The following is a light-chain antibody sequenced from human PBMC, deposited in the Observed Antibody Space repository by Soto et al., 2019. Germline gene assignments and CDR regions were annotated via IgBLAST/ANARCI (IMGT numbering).Light chain of an antibody. CDR3: MQGTPWPPLT. J-gene: IGKJ4*01. CDR1: QSLVDSDGNTY. CDR2: KVS. Sequence: DVVMTQSPLSLPVTLGQPASISCRSSQSLVDSDGNTYLHWFQQRPGQSPRRLIYKVSNRDSGVPDRFSGSGSGTNFTLKISRVEAEDVGVYYCMQGTPWPPLTFGGGTTVEIK. V-gene: IGKV2-30*01.